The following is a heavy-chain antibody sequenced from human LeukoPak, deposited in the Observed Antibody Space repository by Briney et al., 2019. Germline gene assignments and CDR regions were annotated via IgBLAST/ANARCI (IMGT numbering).Heavy chain of an antibody. J-gene: IGHJ4*02. D-gene: IGHD6-13*01. Sequence: GGSLRLSCAASGFTFSRFAMHWVRQAPGKGLEWVAFITYDGSNTDHADSVKGRFTISRDNSVNTLHLQMNSLRSEDTAVYFCARDKVLAAEPDYWGQGTLVNVSS. CDR3: ARDKVLAAEPDY. CDR1: GFTFSRFA. V-gene: IGHV3-30*04. CDR2: ITYDGSNT.